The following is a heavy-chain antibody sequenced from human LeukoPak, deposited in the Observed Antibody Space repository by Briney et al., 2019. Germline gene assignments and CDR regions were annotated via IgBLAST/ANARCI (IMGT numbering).Heavy chain of an antibody. D-gene: IGHD2-2*01. Sequence: PGGSLRLSCAASGFTFSDYYMSWIRQAPGKGLEWVSYISSSGSTIYYADPVKGRFTISRDNAKNSLYLQMNSLRAEDTAVYYCARGSPSEVPAAPNWFDPWGQGTLVTVSS. CDR1: GFTFSDYY. V-gene: IGHV3-11*01. CDR3: ARGSPSEVPAAPNWFDP. CDR2: ISSSGSTI. J-gene: IGHJ5*02.